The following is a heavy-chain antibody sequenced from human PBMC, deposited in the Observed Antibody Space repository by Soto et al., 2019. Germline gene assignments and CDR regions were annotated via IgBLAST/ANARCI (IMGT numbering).Heavy chain of an antibody. Sequence: GGSLRLSCAASGFTLSAYDIHWVRQAEGKGLEWVSALGAADDPYYLVSVKGRFTISRENAKNSLYLQMNNLRAGDTAVYYCARAYSGRLPRRADYYYAMDVWGQGTTVTVSS. J-gene: IGHJ6*02. CDR1: GFTLSAYD. CDR3: ARAYSGRLPRRADYYYAMDV. V-gene: IGHV3-13*05. CDR2: LGAADDP. D-gene: IGHD2-15*01.